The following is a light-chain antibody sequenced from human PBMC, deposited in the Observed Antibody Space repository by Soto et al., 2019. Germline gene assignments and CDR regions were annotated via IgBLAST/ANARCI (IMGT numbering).Light chain of an antibody. J-gene: IGKJ2*01. CDR3: QQYCISPMYT. V-gene: IGKV3-20*01. CDR2: GAS. Sequence: EIVLTQSPGTLSLSPGERATLSCRASQIVSTTNLAWYQQKPGRAPRLLIYGASNRATGIPDRFSGSGSGTDFTLTISSLESEDFAVYYCQQYCISPMYTFGQGTKLEIK. CDR1: QIVSTTN.